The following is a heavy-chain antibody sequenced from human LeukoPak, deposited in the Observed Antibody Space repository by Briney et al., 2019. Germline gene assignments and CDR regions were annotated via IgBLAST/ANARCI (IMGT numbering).Heavy chain of an antibody. D-gene: IGHD6-13*01. CDR1: GFTFDNYG. CDR2: INWRGDSA. CDR3: ARASDSSSFNNWFDP. J-gene: IGHJ5*02. V-gene: IGHV3-20*01. Sequence: GGSLRLSCAASGFTFDNYGMSWVRQAPGKGLEWVSGINWRGDSASYADSVKGRFTTSRDNAKNSLYLQMDSLRAEDTALYHCARASDSSSFNNWFDPWGQGALVTVSS.